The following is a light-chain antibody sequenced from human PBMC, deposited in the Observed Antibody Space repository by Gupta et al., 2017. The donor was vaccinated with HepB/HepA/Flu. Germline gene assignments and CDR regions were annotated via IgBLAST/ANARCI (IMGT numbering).Light chain of an antibody. CDR2: QDS. J-gene: IGLJ2*01. CDR3: QAGDSSTSVV. Sequence: SYALTQPHSVSVSPGQTASITCSGDKVGDKYACWYQQKAGQSPVLVIYQDSKRPAGIPGRFSVSNSGNTATLTISGTQAREEADYYCQAGDSSTSVVFGGGTKLTVL. V-gene: IGLV3-1*01. CDR1: KVGDKY.